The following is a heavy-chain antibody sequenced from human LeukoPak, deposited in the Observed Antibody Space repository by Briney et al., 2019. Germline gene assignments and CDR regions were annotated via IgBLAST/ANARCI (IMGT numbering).Heavy chain of an antibody. Sequence: PSETLSLTCTVSGGSISSYYWSWIRQPPGKGLEWIGYIYYSGSTNYNPSLKSRVTISVDTSKNQFSLKLSSVTAADTAVYYCARQKYYYDSSGLEDNWFDPWGQGTLDTVSS. CDR2: IYYSGST. CDR1: GGSISSYY. CDR3: ARQKYYYDSSGLEDNWFDP. D-gene: IGHD3-22*01. J-gene: IGHJ5*02. V-gene: IGHV4-59*08.